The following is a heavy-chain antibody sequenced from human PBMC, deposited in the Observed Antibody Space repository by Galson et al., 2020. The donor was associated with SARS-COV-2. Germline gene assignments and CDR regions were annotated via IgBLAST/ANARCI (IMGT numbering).Heavy chain of an antibody. V-gene: IGHV4-39*01. CDR3: ARLASGPGYGDYDY. CDR1: GGSISSSSYY. Sequence: SETLSLTCTVSGGSISSSSYYWGWIRQPPGKGLEWIGSIYYSGSTYYNPSLKSRVTISVDTSKNQFSLKLSSVTAADTAVYYCARLASGPGYGDYDYWGQGTLVTVSS. D-gene: IGHD4-17*01. J-gene: IGHJ4*02. CDR2: IYYSGST.